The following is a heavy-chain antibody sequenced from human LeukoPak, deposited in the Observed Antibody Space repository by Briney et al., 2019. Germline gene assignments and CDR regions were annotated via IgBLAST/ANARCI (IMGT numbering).Heavy chain of an antibody. CDR3: ARAGECTNGVCFTGFDY. Sequence: SQTLSFTCTVSGGSISSGDYYWSWIRQPPGKGLEWIGYIYYSGSTYYNPSLKSRVTISVDTSKNQFSLKLSSVTAADTAVYCCARAGECTNGVCFTGFDYWGQGTLVTVSS. CDR2: IYYSGST. J-gene: IGHJ4*02. CDR1: GGSISSGDYY. D-gene: IGHD2-8*01. V-gene: IGHV4-30-4*01.